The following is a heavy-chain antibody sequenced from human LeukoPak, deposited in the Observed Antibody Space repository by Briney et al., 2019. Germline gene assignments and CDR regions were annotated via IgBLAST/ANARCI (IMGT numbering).Heavy chain of an antibody. CDR3: ARRKGSGSYYPTTRNNWFDP. J-gene: IGHJ5*02. D-gene: IGHD3-10*01. CDR2: INHSGST. CDR1: GGSFSGCY. Sequence: PSETLSLTCAVYGGSFSGCYWSWIRQPPGKGLEWIGEINHSGSTNYNASLKSRVTISVDTSKNQFSLKLSSVTAADTAVYYCARRKGSGSYYPTTRNNWFDPWGQGTLVTVSS. V-gene: IGHV4-34*01.